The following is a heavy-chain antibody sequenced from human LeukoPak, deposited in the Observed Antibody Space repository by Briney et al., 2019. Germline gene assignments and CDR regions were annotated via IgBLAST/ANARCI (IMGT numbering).Heavy chain of an antibody. CDR1: GYTLTELS. Sequence: ASVKVSCKVSGYTLTELSMHWVRQAPGKGLEWMGGFDPEDGETIYAQKFQGRVTMTEDTSTDTAYMELSSLRSEDTAVYYCATVKVATGVTGYYAICYWGQGTLVTVSS. CDR3: ATVKVATGVTGYYAICY. D-gene: IGHD3-9*01. J-gene: IGHJ4*02. CDR2: FDPEDGET. V-gene: IGHV1-24*01.